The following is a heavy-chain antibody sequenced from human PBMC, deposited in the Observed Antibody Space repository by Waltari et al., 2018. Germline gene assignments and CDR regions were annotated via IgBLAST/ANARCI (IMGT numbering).Heavy chain of an antibody. CDR3: AKDLGRAGPFDY. Sequence: QVQLVESGGGVVQPGRSLRLSCAAAGFTFSSDGMHWVRQAPGKGLEWVAVISYDGSNKYYADSVKGRFTISRDNSKNTLYLQMNSLRAEDTAVYYCAKDLGRAGPFDYWGQGTLVTVSS. D-gene: IGHD2-2*01. J-gene: IGHJ4*02. CDR2: ISYDGSNK. CDR1: GFTFSSDG. V-gene: IGHV3-30*18.